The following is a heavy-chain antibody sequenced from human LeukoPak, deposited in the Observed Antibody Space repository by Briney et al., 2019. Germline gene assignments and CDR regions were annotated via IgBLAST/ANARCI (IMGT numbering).Heavy chain of an antibody. Sequence: EASVKVSCKASGYTFTSYGISWVRRAPGQGLEWMGWISAYNGNTNYAQKLQGRVTMTTDTSTSTAYMELRSLRSDDTAVYYCASSRYDSSGYYVYGMDVWGQGTTVTVSS. J-gene: IGHJ6*02. CDR1: GYTFTSYG. CDR2: ISAYNGNT. V-gene: IGHV1-18*01. CDR3: ASSRYDSSGYYVYGMDV. D-gene: IGHD3-22*01.